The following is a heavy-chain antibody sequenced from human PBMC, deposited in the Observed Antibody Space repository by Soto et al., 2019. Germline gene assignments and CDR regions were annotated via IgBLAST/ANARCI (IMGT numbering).Heavy chain of an antibody. CDR1: GFTYNSYD. V-gene: IGHV3-13*01. CDR3: TRAAFGDGMDL. CDR2: MGGAGAR. D-gene: IGHD3-10*01. J-gene: IGHJ6*02. Sequence: EVQLVESGGGLVQPGGSLRLSCAAFGFTYNSYDMHWVRQVSGKGLEWVSSMGGAGAREYADSVKGRFIIFRDNAKNSLYLQMDRLRAGDTAVYYCTRAAFGDGMDLWGQGTPVTVSS.